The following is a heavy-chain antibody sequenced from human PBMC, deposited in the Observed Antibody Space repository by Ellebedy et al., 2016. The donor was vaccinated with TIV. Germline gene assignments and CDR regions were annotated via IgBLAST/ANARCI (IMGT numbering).Heavy chain of an antibody. CDR1: GFTFSGSA. CDR3: MHLVVVAATGY. J-gene: IGHJ4*02. CDR2: IRSKANNYAT. V-gene: IGHV3-73*01. Sequence: PGGSLRLSCAPSGFTFSGSAMHWVRQASGQGLEWVGRIRSKANNYATAYAASVKGRFTISRDDSKNTAYLQMNSLKTEDTAVYYCMHLVVVAATGYWGQGTLVTVSS. D-gene: IGHD2-21*02.